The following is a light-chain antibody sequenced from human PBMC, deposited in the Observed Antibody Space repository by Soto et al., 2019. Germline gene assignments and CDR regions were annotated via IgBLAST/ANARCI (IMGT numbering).Light chain of an antibody. J-gene: IGKJ3*01. Sequence: EIVLTQSPATLSLSPGQRATLSCRASQSIVTYLAWYQQKPGQAPRLLIYDAFKRATGLPARFIGSGSGTDFTRPISSLEPEDFAVYYCQQRSTPFSFGPATKVDI. V-gene: IGKV3-11*01. CDR1: QSIVTY. CDR2: DAF. CDR3: QQRSTPFS.